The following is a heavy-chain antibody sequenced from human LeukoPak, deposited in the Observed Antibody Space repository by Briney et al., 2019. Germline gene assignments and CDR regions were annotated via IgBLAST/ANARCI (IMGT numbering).Heavy chain of an antibody. J-gene: IGHJ4*02. CDR2: IKQDGSEK. Sequence: GGSLRLSCAASGFTFSSYWMSWVRQPPGKGLEWVANIKQDGSEKYYVDSVKGRFTISRDNARNSLYLQMNSLTAEDTAAYYCARIRGIAAAGDYWGQGTLVTVSS. D-gene: IGHD6-13*01. CDR1: GFTFSSYW. V-gene: IGHV3-7*04. CDR3: ARIRGIAAAGDY.